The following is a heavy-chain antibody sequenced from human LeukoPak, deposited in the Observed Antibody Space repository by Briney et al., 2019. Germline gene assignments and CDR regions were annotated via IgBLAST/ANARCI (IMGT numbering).Heavy chain of an antibody. CDR2: ISSSSSYI. J-gene: IGHJ5*02. D-gene: IGHD3-3*01. Sequence: GGSLRLSCAASGFTFSSYSMNWVRQAPGKGLEWVSSISSSSSYIYYADSVKGRFTISRDNAKNSLYLQMNSLRAEDTAVYHCARDLMYYDFWSGYYTAKIVTNWFDPWGQGTLVTVSS. V-gene: IGHV3-21*01. CDR3: ARDLMYYDFWSGYYTAKIVTNWFDP. CDR1: GFTFSSYS.